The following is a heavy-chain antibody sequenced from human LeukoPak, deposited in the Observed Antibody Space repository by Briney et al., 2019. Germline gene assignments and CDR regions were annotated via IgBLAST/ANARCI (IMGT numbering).Heavy chain of an antibody. J-gene: IGHJ4*02. V-gene: IGHV3-21*01. D-gene: IGHD3-22*01. CDR3: ARDNYDSSTPYYFDY. Sequence: GGSLRLSCAASGFTLSRYGMSWVRQAPGKGLEWVSAISGSSGSTYYADSVKGRFTISRDNAKNSLYLQMNSLRAEDTAVYYCARDNYDSSTPYYFDYWGQGTLVTVSS. CDR1: GFTLSRYG. CDR2: ISGSSGST.